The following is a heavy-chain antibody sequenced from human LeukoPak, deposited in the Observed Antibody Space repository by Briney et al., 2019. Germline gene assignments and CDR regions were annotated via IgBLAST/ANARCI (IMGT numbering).Heavy chain of an antibody. V-gene: IGHV3-9*01. Sequence: PGGSLRLSCAASGFTFDDYAMHWVRQAPGKGLEWVSGISWNSGSIGYADSVKGRFTISRDNAKNSLSLQMNSLRAEDTAVYYCARDPYNGSYGDDYYYYVDVWGKGTTVTISS. J-gene: IGHJ6*03. CDR1: GFTFDDYA. D-gene: IGHD1-26*01. CDR3: ARDPYNGSYGDDYYYYVDV. CDR2: ISWNSGSI.